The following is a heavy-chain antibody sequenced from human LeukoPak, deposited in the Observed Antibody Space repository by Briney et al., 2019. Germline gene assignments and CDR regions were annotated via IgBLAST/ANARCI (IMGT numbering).Heavy chain of an antibody. Sequence: GGSLRLSCAASGFTFNNYAMNWVRQAPGKGLEWVAGISSGDRTFHAESVKGRFTISRDKSKDTLYLQMNSLRAEDTAVYYCAKDATASPYFHWFDNWGQGTQVIVSS. CDR1: GFTFNNYA. D-gene: IGHD3-9*01. J-gene: IGHJ4*02. CDR2: ISSGDRT. V-gene: IGHV3-23*01. CDR3: AKDATASPYFHWFDN.